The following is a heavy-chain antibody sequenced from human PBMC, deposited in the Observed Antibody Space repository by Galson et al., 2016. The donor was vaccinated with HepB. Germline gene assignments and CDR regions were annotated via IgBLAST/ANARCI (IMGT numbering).Heavy chain of an antibody. D-gene: IGHD3-3*01. V-gene: IGHV4-39*01. Sequence: SETLSLTCTVSGDSISSNNYYWGWIRHSPGKGLEWIGNVYHTGSTYYNPSLKSRVAISVDTSKNQFSLKLNPLTAADTAVFYCARGVFVGVLSLSFDYWGQGALVTVSS. CDR3: ARGVFVGVLSLSFDY. CDR2: VYHTGST. CDR1: GDSISSNNYY. J-gene: IGHJ4*02.